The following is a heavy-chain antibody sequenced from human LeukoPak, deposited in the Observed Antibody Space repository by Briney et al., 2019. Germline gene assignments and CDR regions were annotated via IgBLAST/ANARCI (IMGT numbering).Heavy chain of an antibody. Sequence: GGSLRLSCAASGFTVSSNYMSWVRQAPGKGLEWVSVVYSGGSTYYADSVKGRFTISRDNSKNTLYLQMNSLRAEDTAVYYCAKPLYGSGGSCFDYWGQGTLVTVSS. CDR1: GFTVSSNY. CDR2: VYSGGST. D-gene: IGHD2-15*01. J-gene: IGHJ4*02. V-gene: IGHV3-53*05. CDR3: AKPLYGSGGSCFDY.